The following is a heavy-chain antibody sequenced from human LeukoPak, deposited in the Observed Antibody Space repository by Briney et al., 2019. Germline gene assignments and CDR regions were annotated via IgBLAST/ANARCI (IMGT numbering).Heavy chain of an antibody. CDR2: IRYDGSNK. D-gene: IGHD2-2*02. CDR3: AKEIVVVPAAIWVGFDY. CDR1: GFAFSSYG. Sequence: GGTLRLSCAASGFAFSSYGMHWVRQAPGKGLEWVAFIRYDGSNKYYADSVKGRFTISRDNSKNTLYLQMNSLRAEDTAVYYCAKEIVVVPAAIWVGFDYWGQGTLVTVSS. V-gene: IGHV3-30*02. J-gene: IGHJ4*02.